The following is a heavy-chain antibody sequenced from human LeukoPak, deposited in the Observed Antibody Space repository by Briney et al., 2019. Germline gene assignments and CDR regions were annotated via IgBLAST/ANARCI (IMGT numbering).Heavy chain of an antibody. Sequence: PSETLSLTCAVSGYSISSGYYWGWIRQPPGKGLEWIGSIYHSGSTYYNPSLKSRVTISVDTSKNQFSLKLSSVTAADTAVYYCARGRDGYNLPRRYYFDYWGLGTLVTVSS. CDR3: ARGRDGYNLPRRYYFDY. CDR2: IYHSGST. CDR1: GYSISSGYY. J-gene: IGHJ4*02. D-gene: IGHD5-24*01. V-gene: IGHV4-38-2*01.